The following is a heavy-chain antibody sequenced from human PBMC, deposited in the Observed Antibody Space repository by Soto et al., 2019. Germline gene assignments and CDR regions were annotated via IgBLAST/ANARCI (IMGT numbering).Heavy chain of an antibody. CDR1: GFTFSSYD. CDR3: ARGHYYGSGGPEMKDAFDI. J-gene: IGHJ3*02. CDR2: IGTAGDP. Sequence: PGESLKISCAASGFTFSSYDMHWVRQATGKGLEWVSAIGTAGDPYYPGSVKGRFTISRENAKNSLYLQMNSLRAGDTAVYYCARGHYYGSGGPEMKDAFDIWGQGTMVTVS. D-gene: IGHD3-10*01. V-gene: IGHV3-13*05.